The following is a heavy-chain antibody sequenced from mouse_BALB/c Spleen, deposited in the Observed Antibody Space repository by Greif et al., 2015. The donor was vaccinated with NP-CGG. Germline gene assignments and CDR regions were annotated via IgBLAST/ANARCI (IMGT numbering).Heavy chain of an antibody. CDR2: IYPGGGYT. J-gene: IGHJ2*01. V-gene: IGHV1-63*02. D-gene: IGHD1-1*01. CDR3: ARITTVVAPFDY. CDR1: GYTFTNYW. Sequence: VQWVESGAELVRPGTSVKISCKASGYTFTNYWLGWVKQRPGHGLEWIGDIYPGGGYTNYNEKFKGKATLTADTSSSTAYMQLSSLTSEDSAVYFCARITTVVAPFDYWGQGTTLTVSS.